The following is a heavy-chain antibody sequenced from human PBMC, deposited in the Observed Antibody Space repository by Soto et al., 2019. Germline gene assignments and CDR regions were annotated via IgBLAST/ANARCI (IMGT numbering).Heavy chain of an antibody. CDR3: AHSSSGYDTFTGYSNPPLFDY. CDR1: GFSLYTTGVS. Sequence: QITLKESGPTLAKPTQTLTLTCSFSGFSLYTTGVSVGWIRQPPGKALEWLALIYWDNDKRYNPSLSNRLTIPKAASKKQVVLTMTNLDPVDTATYYCAHSSSGYDTFTGYSNPPLFDYWGQGILVTVSS. J-gene: IGHJ4*02. D-gene: IGHD3-9*01. CDR2: IYWDNDK. V-gene: IGHV2-5*02.